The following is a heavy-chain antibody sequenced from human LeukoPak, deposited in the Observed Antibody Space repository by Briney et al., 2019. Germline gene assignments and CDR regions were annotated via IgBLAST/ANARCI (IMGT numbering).Heavy chain of an antibody. D-gene: IGHD6-19*01. CDR1: GGSISSYY. J-gene: IGHJ4*02. CDR2: IYYRGST. CDR3: ARDSSDSSGWYYFDS. Sequence: SETLSLTCTVSGGSISSYYWSWIRQPPGKGLEWIGCIYYRGSTNYNPSLKSRVTVSVDPSKNQFSLKLSSVTAADTAMYYCARDSSDSSGWYYFDSWGQGTLVTVSS. V-gene: IGHV4-59*01.